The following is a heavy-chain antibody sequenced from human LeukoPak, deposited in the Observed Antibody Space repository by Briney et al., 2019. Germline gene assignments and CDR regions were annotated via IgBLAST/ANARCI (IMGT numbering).Heavy chain of an antibody. CDR1: GFTFSSFW. J-gene: IGHJ4*02. Sequence: PGGSLRLSCAASGFTFSSFWMHWVRQTPGKGLVWVSRINVDGSSIKYADSVKGRFTMSRENAKNTLFLQMNSLRAEDTALYYCVRESAYCGGDCYSPRGDYWGQGTLVTVSS. V-gene: IGHV3-74*03. D-gene: IGHD2-21*02. CDR3: VRESAYCGGDCYSPRGDY. CDR2: INVDGSSI.